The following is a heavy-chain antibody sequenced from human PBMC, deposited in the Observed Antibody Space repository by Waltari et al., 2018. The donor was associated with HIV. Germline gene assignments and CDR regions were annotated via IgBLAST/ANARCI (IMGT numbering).Heavy chain of an antibody. Sequence: DVQLVESGGGLVQPGGSLSLPCGDSGFIFDPSWMFWVRQAPGEGLVWVARIKTDGTITTYADSVKGRVVISRDNAKNTLFLQMNSLRVEDTAVYYCTRTLQDLYFFDEWGQGTLVTVSS. CDR2: IKTDGTIT. CDR3: TRTLQDLYFFDE. J-gene: IGHJ4*02. CDR1: GFIFDPSW. D-gene: IGHD1-1*01. V-gene: IGHV3-74*01.